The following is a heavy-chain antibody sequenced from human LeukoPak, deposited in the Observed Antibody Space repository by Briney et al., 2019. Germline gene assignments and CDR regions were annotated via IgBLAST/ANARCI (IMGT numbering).Heavy chain of an antibody. CDR1: GGSISSYY. CDR3: ARGIAIVDP. CDR2: IYYSGST. Sequence: SETLSLTCTVSGGSISSYYWSWIRQPPGKGLEWIGYIYYSGSTKYSPSLKSRVTISVDTSKNQFCLKLSSVTAADTAVYYCARGIAIVDPWGQGTLVTVSS. V-gene: IGHV4-59*01. J-gene: IGHJ5*02. D-gene: IGHD2-21*01.